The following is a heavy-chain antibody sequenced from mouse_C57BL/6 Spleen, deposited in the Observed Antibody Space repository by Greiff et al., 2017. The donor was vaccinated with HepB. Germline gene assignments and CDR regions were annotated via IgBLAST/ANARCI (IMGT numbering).Heavy chain of an antibody. V-gene: IGHV1-85*01. CDR2: MYPRDGST. D-gene: IGHD1-1*01. CDR3: ARRVITTVVATGYFDV. J-gene: IGHJ1*03. Sequence: VQLQQSGPELVKPGASVKLSCKASGYTFTSYDINWVKQRPGQGLEWIGWMYPRDGSTKYNEKFKGKATLTVDTSSSTAYMELHSLASEDSAVYFCARRVITTVVATGYFDVWGTGTTVAVSS. CDR1: GYTFTSYD.